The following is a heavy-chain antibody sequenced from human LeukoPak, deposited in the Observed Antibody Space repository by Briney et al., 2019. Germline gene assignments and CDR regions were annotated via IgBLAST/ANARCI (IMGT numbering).Heavy chain of an antibody. CDR2: ISAYNGNT. J-gene: IGHJ4*02. CDR3: ARPRYCSSTSCYWYYFDY. CDR1: GYTFTSYG. D-gene: IGHD2-2*01. V-gene: IGHV1-18*01. Sequence: ASVKVSCKASGYTFTSYGISWVRQAPGQGLEWMGWISAYNGNTDYAQKLQGRVTMTTDTSTSTAYMELRSLRSDDTAVYYCARPRYCSSTSCYWYYFDYWGQGTLVTVSS.